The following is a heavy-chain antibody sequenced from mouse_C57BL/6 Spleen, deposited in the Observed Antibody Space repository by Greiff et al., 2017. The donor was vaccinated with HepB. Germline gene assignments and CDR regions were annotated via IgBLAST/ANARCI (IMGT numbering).Heavy chain of an antibody. CDR2: IHPNSGST. V-gene: IGHV1-64*01. Sequence: QVQLQQPGAELVKPGASVKLSCKASGYTFTSYWMHWVKQRPGQGLEWIGMIHPNSGSTNYNEKFKSKATLTVDKSSSTAYMQLSSLTSEDSAVYYCARGNFNYYGSSYDYWGQGTTLTVSS. D-gene: IGHD1-1*01. CDR1: GYTFTSYW. CDR3: ARGNFNYYGSSYDY. J-gene: IGHJ2*01.